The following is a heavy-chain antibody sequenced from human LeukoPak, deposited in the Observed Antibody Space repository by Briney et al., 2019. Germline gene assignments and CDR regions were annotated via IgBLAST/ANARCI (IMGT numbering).Heavy chain of an antibody. J-gene: IGHJ4*02. Sequence: ASVKVSCKASGYTFTSYGISWVRQAPGQGLEWMGWISAYNGNTNYAQKLQGRVTMTTDTSTSTAYMELRSLRSDDTAVYYCTGYCYDSSGYHPLGYWGQGTLVTVSS. CDR2: ISAYNGNT. CDR1: GYTFTSYG. CDR3: TGYCYDSSGYHPLGY. V-gene: IGHV1-18*01. D-gene: IGHD3-22*01.